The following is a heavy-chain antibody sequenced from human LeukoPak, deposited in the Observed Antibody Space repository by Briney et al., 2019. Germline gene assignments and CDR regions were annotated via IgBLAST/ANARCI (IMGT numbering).Heavy chain of an antibody. D-gene: IGHD6-6*01. CDR3: ARVSQLATEEYYYYYYMDV. Sequence: ASVKVSCKASGGTFSSYAISWVRQAPGQGLEWMGGIIPIFGTANYAQKFQGRVTITTDESTSTAYMELSSLRSEDTAVYYCARVSQLATEEYYYYYYMDVWGKGTTVTVSS. CDR1: GGTFSSYA. V-gene: IGHV1-69*05. J-gene: IGHJ6*03. CDR2: IIPIFGTA.